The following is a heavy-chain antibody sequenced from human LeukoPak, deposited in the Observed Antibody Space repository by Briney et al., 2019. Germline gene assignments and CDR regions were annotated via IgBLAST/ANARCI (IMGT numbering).Heavy chain of an antibody. D-gene: IGHD2-2*01. CDR3: ARDFRPYCSSTSCYAKSDY. V-gene: IGHV3-33*01. J-gene: IGHJ4*02. Sequence: GGSLRLSCAASGFTFSSYGMHWVRQAPGKGLEWVAVIWYDGSNKYYADSVKGRFTISRDNSKNTLYLQMNSLRAEDTAVYYCARDFRPYCSSTSCYAKSDYWGQGTLVTVSS. CDR1: GFTFSSYG. CDR2: IWYDGSNK.